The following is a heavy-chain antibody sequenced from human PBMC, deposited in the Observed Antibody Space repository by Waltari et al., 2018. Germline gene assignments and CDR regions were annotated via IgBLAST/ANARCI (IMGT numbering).Heavy chain of an antibody. CDR3: ARPGSSSPYYWFNP. CDR1: GGAISGSGYY. J-gene: IGHJ5*02. D-gene: IGHD2-2*01. Sequence: QVQLPESGPGLVEPSGTLSLTCTVSGGAISGSGYYWGWVRQTPGKGLEWIASIYHDGTSYYTPSLKSRVTISVDTFENNFSLRLSSVTSADTAIYYCARPGSSSPYYWFNPWGQGILVTVSS. CDR2: IYHDGTS. V-gene: IGHV4-39*02.